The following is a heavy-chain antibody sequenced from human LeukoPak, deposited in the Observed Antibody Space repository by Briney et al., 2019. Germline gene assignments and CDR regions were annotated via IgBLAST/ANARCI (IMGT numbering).Heavy chain of an antibody. CDR1: GFTVSSNY. J-gene: IGHJ4*02. CDR2: IYSGGST. D-gene: IGHD1-1*01. V-gene: IGHV3-53*01. CDR3: AKDTWNGPFDY. Sequence: PGGSLRLSCAASGFTVSSNYMNWVRQAPGKGLEWVSIIYSGGSTYHADSVKGRFTISRDISKNTLYLQMNSLRAEDTAVYYCAKDTWNGPFDYGGQGTLVSVSS.